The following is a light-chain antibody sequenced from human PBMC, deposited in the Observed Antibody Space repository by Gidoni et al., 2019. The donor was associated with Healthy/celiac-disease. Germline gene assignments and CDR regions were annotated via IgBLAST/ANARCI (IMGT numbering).Light chain of an antibody. CDR1: ALPKQY. Sequence: PSVSVPPGQTARITCSGDALPKQYAYWYQQKPGQAPVLVIYTDSERPSGIPERFSGSSSGTTVTLTISGVQAEDEADYYCQSADSSGTWVFGGGTKLTVL. V-gene: IGLV3-25*03. J-gene: IGLJ3*02. CDR2: TDS. CDR3: QSADSSGTWV.